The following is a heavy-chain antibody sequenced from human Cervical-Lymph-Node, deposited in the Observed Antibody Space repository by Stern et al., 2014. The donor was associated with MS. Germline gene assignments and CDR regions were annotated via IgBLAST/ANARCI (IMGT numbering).Heavy chain of an antibody. V-gene: IGHV3-48*01. CDR2: ISSSSSTI. Sequence: EVQLVQSGGGLVQPGGSLRLSCAASGFTFSTYSMNWVRQAPGKGLEWVSYISSSSSTIYYADSMKGRFTVSRDNAKNSLYLQMNSLRAEDTAVYYCARPPCSGGSCYIDYWGQGTLVTVSS. D-gene: IGHD2-15*01. CDR3: ARPPCSGGSCYIDY. J-gene: IGHJ4*02. CDR1: GFTFSTYS.